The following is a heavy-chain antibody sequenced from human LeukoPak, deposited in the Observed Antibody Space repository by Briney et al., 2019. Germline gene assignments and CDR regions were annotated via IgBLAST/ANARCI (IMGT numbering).Heavy chain of an antibody. CDR2: ISSNGGGT. D-gene: IGHD4-23*01. Sequence: GGSLRLSCSASGFTFSTYAMHWVRQAPEKGLEYVSVISSNGGGTYYADSVKGRFTISRDNSKNTVHLQMSSLRPEDTAMYYCVKSTSMTAVITAFDHWGQGSLVTVSS. CDR1: GFTFSTYA. J-gene: IGHJ4*02. CDR3: VKSTSMTAVITAFDH. V-gene: IGHV3-64D*06.